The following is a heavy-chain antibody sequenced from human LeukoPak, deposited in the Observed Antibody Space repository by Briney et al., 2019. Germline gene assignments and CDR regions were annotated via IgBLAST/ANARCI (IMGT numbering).Heavy chain of an antibody. CDR3: ARWQDTATFDY. V-gene: IGHV1-18*01. D-gene: IGHD5-18*01. J-gene: IGHJ4*02. Sequence: KLQGRVTMTTDTSTSTAYMELRSLRSDDTAVYYCARWQDTATFDYWGQGTLVTVSS.